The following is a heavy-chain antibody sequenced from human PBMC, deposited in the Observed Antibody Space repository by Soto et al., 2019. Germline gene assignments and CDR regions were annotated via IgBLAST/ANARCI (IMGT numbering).Heavy chain of an antibody. CDR2: INPNSGGT. V-gene: IGHV1-2*02. D-gene: IGHD2-2*01. CDR3: ACDFVRGEGCSGTSCYGVLYNWRDP. J-gene: IGHJ5*02. CDR1: VNSLTESF. Sequence: AAVKPSWKAPVNSLTESFIHWRRPAPGQELEWMGWINPNSGGTNYAQKFQGRVTMTRDTSISTAYMDLSSLKSDDTAVYYCACDFVRGEGCSGTSCYGVLYNWRDPW.